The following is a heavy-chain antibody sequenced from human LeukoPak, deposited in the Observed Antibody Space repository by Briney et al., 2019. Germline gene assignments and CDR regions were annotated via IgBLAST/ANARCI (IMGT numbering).Heavy chain of an antibody. CDR1: GGSLSGYY. Sequence: SETLSLTCAVYGGSLSGYYWSWIRQPPGKGLEWIGEINHSGSTNYNPSLKSRVTISVDTSKNQLSLKLSSVTAADTAVYYCAREPRGYSYGSGIDYWGQGTLVTVSS. D-gene: IGHD5-18*01. V-gene: IGHV4-34*01. CDR2: INHSGST. CDR3: AREPRGYSYGSGIDY. J-gene: IGHJ4*02.